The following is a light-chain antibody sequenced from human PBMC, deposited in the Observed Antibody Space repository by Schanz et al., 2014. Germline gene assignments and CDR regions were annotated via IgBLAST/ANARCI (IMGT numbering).Light chain of an antibody. CDR2: SDN. CDR3: AAWDDSLSGRV. J-gene: IGLJ2*01. Sequence: QSVLTQPPSASGTAGQRVTMSCSGSISNIGRNTVYWYQQLPGTAPKLLISSDNERPSGVPDRFSGSKSGTSASLAISGLQSEDEADYFCAAWDDSLSGRVFGGGTKLTVL. CDR1: ISNIGRNT. V-gene: IGLV1-44*01.